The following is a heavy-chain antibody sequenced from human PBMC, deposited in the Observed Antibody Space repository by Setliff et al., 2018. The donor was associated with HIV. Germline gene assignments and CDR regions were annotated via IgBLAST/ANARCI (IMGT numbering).Heavy chain of an antibody. D-gene: IGHD3-10*01. Sequence: PSETLSLTCTVSGGSISSYYWSWIRQPPGKGLEWIGYIYTSGSVNYNPSLNSRVTISVDTSKNQFSLKMNSVTAADTAVYYCARDRHYYGSGSYGPWGQGILVTVSS. CDR3: ARDRHYYGSGSYGP. J-gene: IGHJ5*02. CDR1: GGSISSYY. V-gene: IGHV4-4*09. CDR2: IYTSGSV.